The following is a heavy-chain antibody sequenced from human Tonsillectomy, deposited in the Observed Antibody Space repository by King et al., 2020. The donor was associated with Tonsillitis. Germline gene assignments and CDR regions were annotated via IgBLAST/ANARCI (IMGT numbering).Heavy chain of an antibody. CDR3: AKDLGDTFGWPVFDY. CDR2: VHRGGSPT. CDR1: GFTFSVYG. V-gene: IGHV3-23*03. Sequence: VQLVESGGGLVQPGGSLRLSCAASGFTFSVYGMNWVRQAPGKGLEWVSIVHRGGSPTYYAESVKGRFTISRDNSKNTLYLEMNSLRDEDTAVYYCAKDLGDTFGWPVFDYWGQGALVTVSS. D-gene: IGHD3-16*01. J-gene: IGHJ4*02.